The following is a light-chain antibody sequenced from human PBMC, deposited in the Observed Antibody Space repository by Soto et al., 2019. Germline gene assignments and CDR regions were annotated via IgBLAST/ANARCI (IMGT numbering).Light chain of an antibody. V-gene: IGLV3-21*02. CDR3: QVWDNGSDGGV. Sequence: SYERTQPPSVSVAPGQAASITCGGDNIGSRNVHWYQQKPGQAPVLVLYDSFDRPSGIPERISGSNSGNTATLTINRVEAGDEADYYCQVWDNGSDGGVFGPGTKVTVL. CDR1: NIGSRN. J-gene: IGLJ1*01. CDR2: DSF.